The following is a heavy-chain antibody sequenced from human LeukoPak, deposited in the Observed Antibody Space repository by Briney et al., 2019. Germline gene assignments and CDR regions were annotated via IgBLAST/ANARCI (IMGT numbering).Heavy chain of an antibody. D-gene: IGHD6-19*01. CDR2: ISAYNGNT. CDR1: GYTFTSYG. Sequence: ASVKVSCKASGYTFTSYGISWVRQAPGQGLEWMGWISAYNGNTNYAQKLQGRVTMTTDTSTSTAYMELRSLRSDDTAVYYCARVTRYSSGWHGDFQHWGQGTLVTVSS. J-gene: IGHJ1*01. V-gene: IGHV1-18*01. CDR3: ARVTRYSSGWHGDFQH.